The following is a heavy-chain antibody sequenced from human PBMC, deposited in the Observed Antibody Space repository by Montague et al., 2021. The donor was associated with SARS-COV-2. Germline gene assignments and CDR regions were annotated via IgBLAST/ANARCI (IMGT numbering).Heavy chain of an antibody. CDR2: IYWDDDK. Sequence: VKPTQTLTLTCTFSGFSLNINGVGVGWIRQPPGKALEWLALIYWDDDKRYSPSLKSRLTITKDTSKNQVVLTMTNMDPVDTATYYCAHRTIRDASGRYDYWGQGTLVTVSS. CDR3: AHRTIRDASGRYDY. CDR1: GFSLNINGVG. V-gene: IGHV2-5*02. D-gene: IGHD3-10*01. J-gene: IGHJ4*02.